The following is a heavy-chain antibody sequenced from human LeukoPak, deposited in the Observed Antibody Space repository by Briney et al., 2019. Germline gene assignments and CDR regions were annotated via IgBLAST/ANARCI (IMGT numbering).Heavy chain of an antibody. Sequence: RGDSLKISCKGSGHSFSTDWIAWVRQMPGKGLEWMGVIYAGGADTRYSPSFQGQVTISADKSLNTAYLQWTNLKASDTAMYYCARFRGELMDGFDFWGQGTLVTVSS. CDR2: IYAGGADT. D-gene: IGHD1-7*01. CDR3: ARFRGELMDGFDF. J-gene: IGHJ4*02. CDR1: GHSFSTDW. V-gene: IGHV5-51*01.